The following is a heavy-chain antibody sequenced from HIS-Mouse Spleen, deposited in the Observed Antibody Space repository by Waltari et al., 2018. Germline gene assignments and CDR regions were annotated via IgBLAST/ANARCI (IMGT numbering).Heavy chain of an antibody. CDR2: FNYSGST. J-gene: IGHJ4*02. V-gene: IGHV4-59*01. CDR3: ARAASYGDYFDY. CDR1: GGSISSYY. D-gene: IGHD4-17*01. Sequence: QVQLQESGPGLVKPSETLSLTCTVSGGSISSYYLSWIRQPPGKGLEWIGYFNYSGSTNYNPSLKSRVPISVDTSKNQFSLKLSAVTAADTAVYCCARAASYGDYFDYWGQGTLVTVSS.